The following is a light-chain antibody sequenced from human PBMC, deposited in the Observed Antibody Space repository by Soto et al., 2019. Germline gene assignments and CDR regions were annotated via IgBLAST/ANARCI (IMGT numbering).Light chain of an antibody. V-gene: IGLV2-8*01. CDR3: SSYVGTNSYV. CDR2: EVY. J-gene: IGLJ1*01. CDR1: SRVVGGYNY. Sequence: SVLTPPPPPSRAPGQSVTISRTGNSRVVGGYNYVSWYQQHPGKAPKLIIYEVYKRPSGVPDRFSGSKSGNTAALTVSGLQAEDEADYYCSSYVGTNSYVFGTGTKVTVL.